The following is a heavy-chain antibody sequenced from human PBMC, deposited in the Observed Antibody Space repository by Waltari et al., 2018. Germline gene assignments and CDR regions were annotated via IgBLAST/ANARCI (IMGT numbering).Heavy chain of an antibody. J-gene: IGHJ4*02. CDR2: INPNSGGT. CDR1: GYTFTGYY. V-gene: IGHV1-2*02. CDR3: ARDEGSQYFDY. Sequence: QVQLVQSGAEVKKPGASVKVSCKASGYTFTGYYMHWVRQAPGQGLEWMGWINPNSGGTNYAQKLQGRVTMTRNTYISTAYMELSRLRSDDTAVYYCARDEGSQYFDYWGQGTLVTVSS.